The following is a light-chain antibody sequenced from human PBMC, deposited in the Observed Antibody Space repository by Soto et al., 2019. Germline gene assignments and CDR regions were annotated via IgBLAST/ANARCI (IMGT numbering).Light chain of an antibody. CDR1: QYIGSSN. CDR2: DIS. J-gene: IGKJ3*01. Sequence: EIVLTQSPGTLSLSPGERATLSCRASQYIGSSNLAWYQQKPGQAPRLLIYDISNRATGIPDRFSGSGSGTDFTLTISRLEPGDFAVYYCQQYGNSPPATFGPGTKVDLK. V-gene: IGKV3-20*01. CDR3: QQYGNSPPAT.